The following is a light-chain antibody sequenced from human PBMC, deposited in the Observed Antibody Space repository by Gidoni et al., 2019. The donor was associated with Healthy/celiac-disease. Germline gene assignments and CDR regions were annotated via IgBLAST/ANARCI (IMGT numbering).Light chain of an antibody. Sequence: EIVLTQSQATLSLSPGERATLSCRASQSVSSYLAWYQQNTGQAPRLLIYDASNRATGTPARFSGSGSGADFTLTISSLEPEDFAVYYCQQRSNWPLTFGGGTKVEIK. CDR1: QSVSSY. J-gene: IGKJ4*01. CDR2: DAS. V-gene: IGKV3-11*01. CDR3: QQRSNWPLT.